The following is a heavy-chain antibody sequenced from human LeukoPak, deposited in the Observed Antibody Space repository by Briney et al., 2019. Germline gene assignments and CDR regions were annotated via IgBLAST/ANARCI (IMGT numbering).Heavy chain of an antibody. CDR2: IIPILGIA. CDR1: GGTFSSYA. J-gene: IGHJ2*01. V-gene: IGHV1-69*04. D-gene: IGHD5-18*01. CDR3: ARDVDTAMGRSFDL. Sequence: ASVKVSCKASGGTFSSYAISWVRPAPGQGLEWMGRIIPILGIANYAQKFQGRVTITADKSTSTAYMELSSLRSEDTAVYYCARDVDTAMGRSFDLWGRGTLVTVSS.